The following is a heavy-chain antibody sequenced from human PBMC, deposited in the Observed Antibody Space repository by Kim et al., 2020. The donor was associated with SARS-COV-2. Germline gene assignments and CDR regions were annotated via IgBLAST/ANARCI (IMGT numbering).Heavy chain of an antibody. CDR3: ARGTLWSTIFGVVMREPFDP. Sequence: SETLSLTCAVYGGSFSGYYWSWIRQPPGKGLEWIGEINHSGSTNYNPSLKSRVTISVDTSKNQFSLKLSSVTAADTAVYYCARGTLWSTIFGVVMREPFDPWGQGTLVTVSS. CDR2: INHSGST. CDR1: GGSFSGYY. D-gene: IGHD3-3*01. J-gene: IGHJ5*02. V-gene: IGHV4-34*01.